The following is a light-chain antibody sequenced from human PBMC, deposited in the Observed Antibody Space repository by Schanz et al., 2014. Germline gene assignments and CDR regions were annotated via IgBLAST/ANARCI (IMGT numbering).Light chain of an antibody. Sequence: QSALTQPASVSGSPGQSVTISCTGISSDVGSYKLVSWYQQHPGKAPKLMIYEATKRPSGVSNRFSGSKSGNTASLTISGLQAEDEADYYCSSYTSRSTGVLFGGGTKLTVL. CDR2: EAT. J-gene: IGLJ3*02. CDR1: SSDVGSYKL. CDR3: SSYTSRSTGVL. V-gene: IGLV2-14*02.